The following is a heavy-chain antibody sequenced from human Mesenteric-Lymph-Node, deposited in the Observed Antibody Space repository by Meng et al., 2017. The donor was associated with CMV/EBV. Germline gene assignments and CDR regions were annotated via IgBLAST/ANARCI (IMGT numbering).Heavy chain of an antibody. CDR3: ARDRVPATIAFYYYGMDV. CDR1: GYTFTGYY. Sequence: ASVTVSCKASGYTFTGYYLHWVRQAPGQGLEWMGWINSNSGGTIYAQKFQGRVTMTRDTSISTAYMELSRLGSDDTAVYYCARDRVPATIAFYYYGMDVWGQGTTVTVSS. D-gene: IGHD2-2*01. V-gene: IGHV1-2*02. J-gene: IGHJ6*02. CDR2: INSNSGGT.